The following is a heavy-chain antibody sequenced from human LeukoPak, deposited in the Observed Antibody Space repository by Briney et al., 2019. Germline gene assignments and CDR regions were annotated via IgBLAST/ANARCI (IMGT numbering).Heavy chain of an antibody. Sequence: SETLSLTCAVYGGSFSGYYWSWIRQPPGKGLEWIGEINHSGSTNYNPSLKSRVTISVDTSKNQFSLKLSSVTAADTAVYYCARMRGSGSYSNDYWGQGTLVTVSS. J-gene: IGHJ4*02. D-gene: IGHD3-10*01. CDR1: GGSFSGYY. CDR3: ARMRGSGSYSNDY. V-gene: IGHV4-34*01. CDR2: INHSGST.